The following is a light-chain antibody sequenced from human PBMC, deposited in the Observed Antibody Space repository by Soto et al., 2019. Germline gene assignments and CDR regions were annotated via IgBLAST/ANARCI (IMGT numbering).Light chain of an antibody. V-gene: IGKV3-20*01. J-gene: IGKJ1*01. CDR3: HQYGSSPRT. CDR2: GAS. CDR1: QSVSTSY. Sequence: EIVLTQSPGTLSLSPGEGATLSCRASQSVSTSYFAWYQQKRGQPPRLLIYGASSRATGIPDRFSGSGSGTDFTLTISSLEPEDFAVYYCHQYGSSPRTFGQGTEVEIK.